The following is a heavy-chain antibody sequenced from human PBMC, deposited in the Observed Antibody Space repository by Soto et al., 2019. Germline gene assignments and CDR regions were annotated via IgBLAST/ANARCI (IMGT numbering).Heavy chain of an antibody. CDR1: GFTFSSYG. Sequence: GGSLRLSCAASGFTFSSYGMHWVRQAPGKGLEWVAVIWYDGSNKYYADSVKGRFTISRDNSKNTLYLQMNSLRAEDTAVYYCARDKVYYYYYMDVWGKGTTVTVSS. V-gene: IGHV3-33*01. CDR3: ARDKVYYYYYMDV. J-gene: IGHJ6*03. CDR2: IWYDGSNK.